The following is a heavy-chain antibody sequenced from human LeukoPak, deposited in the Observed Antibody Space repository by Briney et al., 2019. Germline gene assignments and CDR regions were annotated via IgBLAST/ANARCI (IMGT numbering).Heavy chain of an antibody. CDR3: ARVSGSYPYYFDY. Sequence: PSETLSLTCTVSGGSISSGSYYWSWIRQPAGKGLEWIGRIYTSGSTNYNPSLKSRVTISVDTSKNQFSLKLSSVPAADTAVYYCARVSGSYPYYFDYWGQGTLVTVSS. J-gene: IGHJ4*02. CDR2: IYTSGST. V-gene: IGHV4-61*02. D-gene: IGHD1-26*01. CDR1: GGSISSGSYY.